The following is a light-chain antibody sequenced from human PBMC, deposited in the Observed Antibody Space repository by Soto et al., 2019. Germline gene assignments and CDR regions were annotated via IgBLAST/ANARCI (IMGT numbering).Light chain of an antibody. Sequence: EIVLTQSPATLSLSPGERATLSCRASQSISSHLAWYQQKPGQAPRLLMYDASNRATGILASFSGSGSGTDFTLTISSLAPEDFPVYYCQQRSTWPLTFGGGTKVEIK. CDR3: QQRSTWPLT. CDR2: DAS. V-gene: IGKV3-11*01. CDR1: QSISSH. J-gene: IGKJ4*01.